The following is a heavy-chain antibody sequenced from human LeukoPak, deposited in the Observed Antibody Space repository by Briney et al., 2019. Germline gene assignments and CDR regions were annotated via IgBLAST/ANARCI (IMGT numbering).Heavy chain of an antibody. CDR2: INQGGTT. D-gene: IGHD6-13*01. CDR1: GASLSGYY. CDR3: PRGGEQQLVPGWYYYYYMDV. J-gene: IGHJ6*03. V-gene: IGHV4-34*01. Sequence: QTLSLTCAVYGASLSGYYWSWTRPPPGRGMEWIGEINQGGTTNYNPSLKSRLTISVDTSKSQFSLDLSSVTAAHTPVYYCPRGGEQQLVPGWYYYYYMDVWGNGTTFTVSS.